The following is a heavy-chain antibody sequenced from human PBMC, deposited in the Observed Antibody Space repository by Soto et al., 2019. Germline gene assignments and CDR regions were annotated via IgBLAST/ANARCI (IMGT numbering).Heavy chain of an antibody. Sequence: ALSLTCTVSGGSISSGGYYWSWIRQHPGKGLEWIGYIYYSGSTYYNPSLKSRVTLSVDTSKNQFSLKLSSVTAADTAVYYCARNLYGDYGYFQHWGQGTLVTVSS. CDR3: ARNLYGDYGYFQH. CDR2: IYYSGST. V-gene: IGHV4-31*03. CDR1: GGSISSGGYY. D-gene: IGHD4-17*01. J-gene: IGHJ1*01.